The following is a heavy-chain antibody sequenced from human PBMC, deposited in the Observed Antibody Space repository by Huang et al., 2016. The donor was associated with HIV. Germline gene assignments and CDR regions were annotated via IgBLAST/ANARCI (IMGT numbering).Heavy chain of an antibody. D-gene: IGHD3-22*01. CDR2: IRNDGMKK. Sequence: VQLIESGGGVVQPGKSLRLSCATSGFILSNYGMHWVRQAPGKGLKGVALIRNDGMKKNYADCVRGRVTVVRDNGNNTLFLQMRSLGVDDTAVYYCARGDYYDSSGYHPGYFDYWGQGILVTVSS. J-gene: IGHJ4*02. V-gene: IGHV3-33*04. CDR3: ARGDYYDSSGYHPGYFDY. CDR1: GFILSNYG.